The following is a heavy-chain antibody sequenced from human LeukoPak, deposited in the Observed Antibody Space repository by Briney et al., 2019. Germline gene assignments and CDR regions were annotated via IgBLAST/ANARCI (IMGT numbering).Heavy chain of an antibody. V-gene: IGHV3-48*04. CDR1: GFALISTS. Sequence: RPGGSLRLSCAASGFALISTSIHWVRQAPGKGLKWLSYSSTVTGNIYYADPVKGRFTISRDNAKSSLYLQMSSLRAEDTALYFCATTGNFYDMDVGGKGTTVPVSS. CDR3: ATTGNFYDMDV. CDR2: SSTVTGNI. D-gene: IGHD1-1*01. J-gene: IGHJ6*03.